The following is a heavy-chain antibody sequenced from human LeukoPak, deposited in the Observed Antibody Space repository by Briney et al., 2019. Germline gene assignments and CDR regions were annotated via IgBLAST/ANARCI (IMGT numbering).Heavy chain of an antibody. V-gene: IGHV3-23*01. Sequence: GGSLRLSCAVSGFSVNSFGMSWVRQAPGKGLEWISAISINGETTWYADPVKGRFIISRDNSKNALYLQLSSLRVEDTAVYYCAQGFSSGWYPNWGQGSLVSVSS. J-gene: IGHJ4*02. CDR2: ISINGETT. CDR1: GFSVNSFG. CDR3: AQGFSSGWYPN. D-gene: IGHD6-19*01.